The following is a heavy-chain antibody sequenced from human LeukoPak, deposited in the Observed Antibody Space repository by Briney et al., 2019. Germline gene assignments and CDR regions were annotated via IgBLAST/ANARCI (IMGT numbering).Heavy chain of an antibody. CDR2: ISWNSGSL. D-gene: IGHD1-26*01. CDR1: GFPFDDNA. Sequence: PGRSLRLSCAASGFPFDDNAMHWVRQAPGKGLEWVSGISWNSGSLDYVDSVKGRFTISRDNAKNSLYLEMNSLRPEDTALYYCAKGTGRYWTFLDYWGQGAPVTVSS. J-gene: IGHJ4*02. CDR3: AKGTGRYWTFLDY. V-gene: IGHV3-9*01.